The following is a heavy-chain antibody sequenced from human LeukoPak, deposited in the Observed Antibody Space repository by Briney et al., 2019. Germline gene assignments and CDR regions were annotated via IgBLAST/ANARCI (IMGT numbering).Heavy chain of an antibody. J-gene: IGHJ4*02. CDR2: ISSSGSTI. V-gene: IGHV3-48*03. CDR3: ARLLVYNSGGEAFDY. Sequence: QHWGSLRLSCAASGFTFSSYEMNWVRQAPGKGLEWVSYISSSGSTIYYADSVKGRFTISRDNAKNSLYLQMSSLRAEDTAVYYCARLLVYNSGGEAFDYWGQGTLVTVSS. D-gene: IGHD3-10*01. CDR1: GFTFSSYE.